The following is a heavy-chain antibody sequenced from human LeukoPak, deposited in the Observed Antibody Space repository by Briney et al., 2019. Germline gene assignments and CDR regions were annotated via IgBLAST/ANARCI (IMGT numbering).Heavy chain of an antibody. Sequence: ASVNVSRKSSVYTFTSYGISWVRQAPGQRLEGMGWISAYNGNTNYAQKLLGRVTMATDTSTSTDYMELRSLRSDDTAVYYCARGSSGSYYDFDYWGQGTLVTVSS. CDR2: ISAYNGNT. CDR1: VYTFTSYG. V-gene: IGHV1-18*01. CDR3: ARGSSGSYYDFDY. J-gene: IGHJ4*02. D-gene: IGHD3-10*01.